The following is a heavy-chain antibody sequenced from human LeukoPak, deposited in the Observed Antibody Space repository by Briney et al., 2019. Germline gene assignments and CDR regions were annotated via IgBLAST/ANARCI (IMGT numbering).Heavy chain of an antibody. D-gene: IGHD6-13*01. J-gene: IGHJ4*02. CDR1: GRTFSSYA. Sequence: SVKVSCKASGRTFSSYAISWVRQAPGQGLEWMGGIIPNFGTANYAQKFQGRVTITTDESTSTAYMELSSLRSEDTAVYYCARDSTDALAAAGHRMDYWGQGTLVTVSS. V-gene: IGHV1-69*05. CDR3: ARDSTDALAAAGHRMDY. CDR2: IIPNFGTA.